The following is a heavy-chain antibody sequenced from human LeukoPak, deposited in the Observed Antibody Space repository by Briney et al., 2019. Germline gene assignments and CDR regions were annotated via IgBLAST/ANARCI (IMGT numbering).Heavy chain of an antibody. V-gene: IGHV3-21*01. J-gene: IGHJ3*02. CDR1: GFTFSSYS. CDR2: ISSSSSYI. CDR3: AREEVHAFDI. Sequence: KPGGSLRLSCAASGFTFSSYSMNWVRQAPGKGLEWVSSISSSSSYIYYADSVKGRFTISRDNAKNSLYLQMNSLRAEDTAAYYCAREEVHAFDIWGQGTMVTVSS.